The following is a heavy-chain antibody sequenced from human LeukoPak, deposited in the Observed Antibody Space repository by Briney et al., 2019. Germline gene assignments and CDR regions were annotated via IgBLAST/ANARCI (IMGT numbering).Heavy chain of an antibody. Sequence: SETLSLTCTVSGGSISSYYWSWIRQPPGKGLEWIGYIYYSGSTNYSPSLKSRVTISVDTSKNQFSLKLSSVTAADTAVYYCARRSSITIFGVVKDAFDIWGQGTMVTVSS. CDR2: IYYSGST. CDR1: GGSISSYY. CDR3: ARRSSITIFGVVKDAFDI. V-gene: IGHV4-59*08. J-gene: IGHJ3*02. D-gene: IGHD3-3*01.